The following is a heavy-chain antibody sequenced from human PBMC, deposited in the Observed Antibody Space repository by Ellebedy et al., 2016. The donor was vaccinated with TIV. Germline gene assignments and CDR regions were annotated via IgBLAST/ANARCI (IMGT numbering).Heavy chain of an antibody. CDR2: ISSSSSTI. Sequence: GGPLRLSXAASGFTFSSYSMNWVRQAPGKGLEWVSYISSSSSTIYYADSVKGRFTISRDNAKNSLYLQMNSLRDEDTAVYYCARWGVVVPAAIEPYYYGMDVWGQGTTVTVSS. J-gene: IGHJ6*02. V-gene: IGHV3-48*02. CDR1: GFTFSSYS. D-gene: IGHD2-2*01. CDR3: ARWGVVVPAAIEPYYYGMDV.